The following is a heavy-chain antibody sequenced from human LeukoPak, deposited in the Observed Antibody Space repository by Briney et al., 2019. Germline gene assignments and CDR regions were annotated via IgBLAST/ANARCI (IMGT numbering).Heavy chain of an antibody. CDR2: ISAYNGNT. Sequence: ASVTVSCTASGYTFTSYGISWVRQAPGQGLEWMGWISAYNGNTNYAQKLQGRVTMTTDTSTSTAYMELRSLRSDDTAVYYCARVTIFGVVHPFGGFDYWGQGTLVTVSS. CDR3: ARVTIFGVVHPFGGFDY. CDR1: GYTFTSYG. J-gene: IGHJ4*02. D-gene: IGHD3-3*01. V-gene: IGHV1-18*01.